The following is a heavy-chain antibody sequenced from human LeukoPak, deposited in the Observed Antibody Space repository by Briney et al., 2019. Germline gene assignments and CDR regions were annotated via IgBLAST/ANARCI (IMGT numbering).Heavy chain of an antibody. Sequence: GGSLRLSCAASGCTVSSNYMSWVRQAPGKGLEWVSVIYSGGSTYYADSVKGRFTISRDSSKNTLYLQMNSLRAEDTAVYYCARDGPTSLDYWGQGTLVTVSS. CDR1: GCTVSSNY. CDR3: ARDGPTSLDY. CDR2: IYSGGST. V-gene: IGHV3-53*01. J-gene: IGHJ4*02.